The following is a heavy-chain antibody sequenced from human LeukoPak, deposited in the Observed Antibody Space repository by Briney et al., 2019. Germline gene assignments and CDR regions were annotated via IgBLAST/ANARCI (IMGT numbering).Heavy chain of an antibody. J-gene: IGHJ3*02. CDR3: ASLFSYGSGSFHDAFDI. D-gene: IGHD3-10*01. V-gene: IGHV3-30-3*01. CDR1: GFTFSSYA. CDR2: ISYDGSNK. Sequence: PGRSLRLSCAASGFTFSSYAMHWVRQAPGKGLEWVAVISYDGSNKYYADSVKGRFTISRDNSKNTLYLQMNSLRAEDTAVYYCASLFSYGSGSFHDAFDIWGQGTMVTVSS.